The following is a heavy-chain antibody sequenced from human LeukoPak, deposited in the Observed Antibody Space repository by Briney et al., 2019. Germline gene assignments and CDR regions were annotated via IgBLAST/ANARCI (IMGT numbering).Heavy chain of an antibody. V-gene: IGHV1-18*01. CDR3: ARGVRSHFYDYSGLYYYYLDL. Sequence: PAASVKVSCKASGYTFSSYGISWVRQAPGQGLEWMGWISAYNGNTNYAQKLQGRATMTTDTSTSTAYMELRSLRSDDTAVYYCARGVRSHFYDYSGLYYYYLDLWGKGTTVTVSS. CDR2: ISAYNGNT. CDR1: GYTFSSYG. D-gene: IGHD3-16*01. J-gene: IGHJ6*03.